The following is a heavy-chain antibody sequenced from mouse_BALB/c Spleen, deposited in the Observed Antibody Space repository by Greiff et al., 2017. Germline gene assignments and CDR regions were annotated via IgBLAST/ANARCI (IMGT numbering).Heavy chain of an antibody. J-gene: IGHJ4*01. CDR1: GFTFSSFG. CDR3: ARRSPLLRYAMDY. V-gene: IGHV5-17*02. CDR2: ISSGSSTI. Sequence: EVKLVESGGGLVQPGGSRKLSCAASGFTFSSFGMHWVRQAPEKGLVWVAYISSGSSTIYYADTVKGRFTISRDDPKNTLFLQMTSLRSEDTAMYYCARRSPLLRYAMDYWGQGTSVTVSS. D-gene: IGHD1-2*01.